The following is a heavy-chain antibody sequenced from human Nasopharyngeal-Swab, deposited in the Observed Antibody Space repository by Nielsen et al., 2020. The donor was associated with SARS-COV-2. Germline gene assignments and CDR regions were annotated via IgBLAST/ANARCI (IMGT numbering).Heavy chain of an antibody. CDR3: ARFRGSSWEDDYYYGMDV. Sequence: KVSCKASGGTFSSYAISWVRQAPGQGLEWMGRIIPILGIANYAQKFQGRVTITADKSTSTAYMELSSLRSEDTAVYYCARFRGSSWEDDYYYGMDVWGQGTTVTVSS. CDR2: IIPILGIA. V-gene: IGHV1-69*04. D-gene: IGHD6-13*01. J-gene: IGHJ6*02. CDR1: GGTFSSYA.